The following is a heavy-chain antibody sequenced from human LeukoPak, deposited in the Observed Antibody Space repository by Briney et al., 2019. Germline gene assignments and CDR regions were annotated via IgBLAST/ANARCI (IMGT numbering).Heavy chain of an antibody. CDR2: INWNGGST. CDR3: GRSDCGGDCSPDY. CDR1: GFTFDDYG. Sequence: GGSLRLSCAASGFTFDDYGMSWVRQAPGKGLEWVSGINWNGGSTGYADSVKGRFTISRDNSKNTLYLQMNSLSAEDTAVYYCGRSDCGGDCSPDYWGQGTLVTVSS. J-gene: IGHJ4*02. V-gene: IGHV3-20*04. D-gene: IGHD2-21*02.